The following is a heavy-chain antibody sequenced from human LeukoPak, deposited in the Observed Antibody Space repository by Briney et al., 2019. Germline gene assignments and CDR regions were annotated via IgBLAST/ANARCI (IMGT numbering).Heavy chain of an antibody. CDR3: VKDPPAGTQTTFDY. Sequence: GGSLRLSCAASRFTFSSYAMSWVRQAPGKGLEWVSAISGSGGSTYYADSVKGRFTISRDNSKNTLYLQMNSLRAEDTAVYYCVKDPPAGTQTTFDYWGQGTLVTVSS. CDR1: RFTFSSYA. J-gene: IGHJ4*02. CDR2: ISGSGGST. V-gene: IGHV3-23*01. D-gene: IGHD1-1*01.